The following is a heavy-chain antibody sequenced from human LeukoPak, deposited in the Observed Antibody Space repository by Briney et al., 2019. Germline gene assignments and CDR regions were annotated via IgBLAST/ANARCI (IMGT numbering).Heavy chain of an antibody. D-gene: IGHD2-2*01. V-gene: IGHV1-69*13. CDR3: ARGVEPPAPRYYYYYMDV. CDR2: IIPIFGTA. Sequence: SVKVSCKASGYTFTGYYIHWVRQAPGQGLEWMGGIIPIFGTANYAQKFQGRVTITADESTSTAYMELSSLRSEDTAVYYCARGVEPPAPRYYYYYMDVWGKGTTVTVSS. CDR1: GYTFTGYY. J-gene: IGHJ6*03.